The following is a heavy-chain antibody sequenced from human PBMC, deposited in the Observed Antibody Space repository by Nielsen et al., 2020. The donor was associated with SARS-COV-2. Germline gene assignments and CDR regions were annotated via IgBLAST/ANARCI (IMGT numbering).Heavy chain of an antibody. CDR1: GGTFSSYA. CDR2: IIPIFGTA. Sequence: SVKVSCKASGGTFSSYASSWVRQAPGQGLEWMGGIIPIFGTANYAQKFQGRVTITADDSTSTAYMELSSLRSEDTAVYYCARCGYSYGYPFPPLDAFDIWGQGTMVTVSS. J-gene: IGHJ3*02. D-gene: IGHD5-18*01. V-gene: IGHV1-69*13. CDR3: ARCGYSYGYPFPPLDAFDI.